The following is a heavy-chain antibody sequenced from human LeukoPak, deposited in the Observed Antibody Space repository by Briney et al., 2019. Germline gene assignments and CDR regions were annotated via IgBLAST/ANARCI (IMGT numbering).Heavy chain of an antibody. CDR3: ARDSGTTGEVKFDP. Sequence: SETLSLTCAVSGGSISSYYWSWIRQPPGKGLEWIGYIYYSGSTNYNPSLKSRVTISVDTSKNQFSLKLSSVTAADTAVYYCARDSGTTGEVKFDPWGQGTLVTVSS. D-gene: IGHD3-10*01. V-gene: IGHV4-59*01. CDR1: GGSISSYY. CDR2: IYYSGST. J-gene: IGHJ5*02.